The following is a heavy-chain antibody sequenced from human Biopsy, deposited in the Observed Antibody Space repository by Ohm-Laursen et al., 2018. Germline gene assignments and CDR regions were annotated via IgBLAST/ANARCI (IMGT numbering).Heavy chain of an antibody. V-gene: IGHV4-59*01. CDR3: ARVRGGFLEWFDY. J-gene: IGHJ5*01. Sequence: LSLTCTVSGESMGTYYWAWIRQPPGKGLEWIASIYYSGATNKNPSLKSRVTISVDTSKRQFYLELSSVTAADTAIYYCARVRGGFLEWFDYWGQGTLITVSS. CDR1: GESMGTYY. D-gene: IGHD3-3*01. CDR2: IYYSGAT.